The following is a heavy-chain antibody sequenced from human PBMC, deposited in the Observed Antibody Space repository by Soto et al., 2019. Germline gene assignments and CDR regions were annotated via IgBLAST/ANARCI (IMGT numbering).Heavy chain of an antibody. CDR2: ISAYNGNT. Sequence: ASVKVSCKASGYTFTSYGISWVRQAPGQGLEWMGWISAYNGNTNYAQKLQGRVTMTTDTSTSTAYMELRSLRSDDTAVYYCARDGGYYDSSGTNNWFDPWGQGTLVTVSS. CDR1: GYTFTSYG. CDR3: ARDGGYYDSSGTNNWFDP. J-gene: IGHJ5*02. D-gene: IGHD3-22*01. V-gene: IGHV1-18*01.